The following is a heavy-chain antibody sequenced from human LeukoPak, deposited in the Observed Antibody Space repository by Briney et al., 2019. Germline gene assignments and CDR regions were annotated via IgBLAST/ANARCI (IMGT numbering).Heavy chain of an antibody. V-gene: IGHV4-59*08. CDR2: IFRSGST. J-gene: IGHJ4*02. CDR3: ARHSHYYDSGSFYRDYFDY. CDR1: GGSISSYY. Sequence: PSETLSLTCTVSGGSISSYYWSWIRQPPGKGLEWIAYIFRSGSTKNNPSLKSRVTISVDTSKNQFSLKLSSVTAADTAVYYCARHSHYYDSGSFYRDYFDYWGQGTLVTVSS. D-gene: IGHD3-10*01.